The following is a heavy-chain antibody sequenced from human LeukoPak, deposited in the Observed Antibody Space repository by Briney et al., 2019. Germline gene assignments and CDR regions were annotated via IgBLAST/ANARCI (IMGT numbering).Heavy chain of an antibody. CDR2: ISAYNGNT. CDR1: GYTFNSYG. J-gene: IGHJ3*02. Sequence: ASVKVSCKASGYTFNSYGISWVRQAAGQGLEWMGWISAYNGNTNYAQKLQGRVTMTTDTSTSTAYMELRSLRSDDTAVYYCARRVIAVNDAFDIWGQGTMVTVSS. V-gene: IGHV1-18*01. CDR3: ARRVIAVNDAFDI. D-gene: IGHD6-19*01.